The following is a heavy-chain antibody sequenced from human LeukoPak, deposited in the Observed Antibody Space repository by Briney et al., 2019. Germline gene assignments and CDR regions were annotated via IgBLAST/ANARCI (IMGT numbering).Heavy chain of an antibody. Sequence: GGSLRLSCAASGFTFSSYWMHWVRHAPGKGMVWVSRINTYGSNTSYAHSLKGRFTISTDNAKNTLYLQMNSLRAEDTAVYYCARSFRSSGSENFDYWGQGTLVTVSS. V-gene: IGHV3-74*01. CDR2: INTYGSNT. D-gene: IGHD3-10*01. CDR1: GFTFSSYW. J-gene: IGHJ4*02. CDR3: ARSFRSSGSENFDY.